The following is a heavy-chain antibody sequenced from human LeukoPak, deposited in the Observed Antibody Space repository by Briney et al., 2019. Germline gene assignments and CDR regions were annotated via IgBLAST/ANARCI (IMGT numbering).Heavy chain of an antibody. V-gene: IGHV4-59*01. CDR2: IYYSGST. Sequence: PSETLSLTCTVSGGSISSYYWSWIRQPPGKGLEWIGYIYYSGSTNYNPSLKSRVTISVDTSKNQFSLKLSSVTAADTAVYYCASCQSTVVTPDAFNIWGQGTMVTVSS. J-gene: IGHJ3*02. CDR3: ASCQSTVVTPDAFNI. D-gene: IGHD4-23*01. CDR1: GGSISSYY.